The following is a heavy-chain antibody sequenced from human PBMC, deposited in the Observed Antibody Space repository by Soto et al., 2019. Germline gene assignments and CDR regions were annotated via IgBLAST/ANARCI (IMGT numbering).Heavy chain of an antibody. CDR1: GFTFSSAW. J-gene: IGHJ4*02. CDR2: IKEDGSER. Sequence: EVQLVESGGGLVQPGGSLRLSCAASGFTFSSAWMTWVRQAPGKGLEWVANIKEDGSERYYVDSVEGRFTVSRDNAKNSLDPQKDSPRAEDTAIYYCVRSYDYWGQGTLVTVSS. CDR3: VRSYDY. V-gene: IGHV3-7*05.